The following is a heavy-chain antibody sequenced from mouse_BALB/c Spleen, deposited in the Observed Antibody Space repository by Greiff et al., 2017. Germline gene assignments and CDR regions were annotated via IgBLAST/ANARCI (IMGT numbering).Heavy chain of an antibody. J-gene: IGHJ2*01. V-gene: IGHV5-6-5*01. Sequence: EVQLVESGGGLVKPGGSLKLSCAASGFTFSSYAMSWVRQTPEKRLEWVASISSGGSTYYPDSVKGRFTISRDNARNILYLQMSSLRSEDTAMYYCARGGYYGSKDYFDYWGQGTTLTVSS. CDR1: GFTFSSYA. CDR2: ISSGGST. CDR3: ARGGYYGSKDYFDY. D-gene: IGHD1-1*01.